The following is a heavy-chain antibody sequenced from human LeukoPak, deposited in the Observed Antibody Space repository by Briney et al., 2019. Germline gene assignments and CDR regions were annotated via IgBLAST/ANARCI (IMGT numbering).Heavy chain of an antibody. CDR1: GGPISSSSYY. Sequence: SETLSLTCSVSGGPISSSSYYWGWIRHPPGTGLAWIGSLYYTGTTYYNPSLKSRVTTSVDTSKTQFSLKLSFVTAADTAVYYCGGHRRYSFWDYWGQGTLVAVSS. V-gene: IGHV4-39*01. CDR3: GGHRRYSFWDY. J-gene: IGHJ4*01. D-gene: IGHD5-18*01. CDR2: LYYTGTT.